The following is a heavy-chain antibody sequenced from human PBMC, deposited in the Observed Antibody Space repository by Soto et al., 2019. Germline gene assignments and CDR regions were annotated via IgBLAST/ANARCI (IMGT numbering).Heavy chain of an antibody. D-gene: IGHD2-15*01. CDR1: GFTFDDYA. J-gene: IGHJ1*01. CDR3: AKDRGPLGYCSGGSCYGIYFQQ. V-gene: IGHV3-9*01. Sequence: EVQLVESGGGLVQPGRSLRLSCAASGFTFDDYAMHWVRQAPGKGLEWVSGISWNSGSIGYADSVKGRFTISRDNAKNSLYLQMNSLRAEDTALYYCAKDRGPLGYCSGGSCYGIYFQQWGQGTLVTVSS. CDR2: ISWNSGSI.